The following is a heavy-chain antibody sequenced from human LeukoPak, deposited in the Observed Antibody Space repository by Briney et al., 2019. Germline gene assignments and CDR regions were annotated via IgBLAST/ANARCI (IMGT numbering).Heavy chain of an antibody. CDR1: RFTFSDYY. V-gene: IGHV3-11*04. J-gene: IGHJ4*02. CDR2: ISSSGPTI. Sequence: GESLKISCAASRFTFSDYYMNWIRQAPGKGPEWVSYISSSGPTIYYADSVKGRFTISRDNAKNSLYLQMNSLRAEDTAMYYCARLDYDSSGYFSQWGYFDYWGQGTLVTVSS. CDR3: ARLDYDSSGYFSQWGYFDY. D-gene: IGHD3-22*01.